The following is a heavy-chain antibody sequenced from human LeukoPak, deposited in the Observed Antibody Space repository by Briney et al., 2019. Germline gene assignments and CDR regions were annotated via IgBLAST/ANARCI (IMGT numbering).Heavy chain of an antibody. Sequence: PGGSLRLSCAASGFTFSSYSISWVRQAPGKGLEWVSYISSSSSTIYYADSVKGRFTISRDNARNSLYLQMNSLRAEDTAVYYCAKGYCSSTSCDLDYWGQGTLVTVSS. J-gene: IGHJ4*02. CDR3: AKGYCSSTSCDLDY. CDR1: GFTFSSYS. D-gene: IGHD2-2*01. CDR2: ISSSSSTI. V-gene: IGHV3-48*01.